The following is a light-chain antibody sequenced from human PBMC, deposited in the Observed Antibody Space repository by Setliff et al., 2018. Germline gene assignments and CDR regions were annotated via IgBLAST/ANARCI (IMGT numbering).Light chain of an antibody. Sequence: QSVLTQPASVSGSPGQSITISCTGTSSDVGGYDFVSWYQQHPGKAPKLMIFDVLNRPSGVSDRLSGSKSGNTASLTITGLQAEDEADYYCSSYTSSSTLFGTGTKGTV. J-gene: IGLJ1*01. V-gene: IGLV2-14*03. CDR2: DVL. CDR3: SSYTSSSTL. CDR1: SSDVGGYDF.